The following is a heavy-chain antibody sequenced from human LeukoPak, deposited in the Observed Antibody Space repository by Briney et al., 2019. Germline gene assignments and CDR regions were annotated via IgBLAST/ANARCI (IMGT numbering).Heavy chain of an antibody. Sequence: GGSLRLSCAASGFSFSSYSMNWVRQAPGKGLEWVSYISGSSSRIYYADSVKGRFTISRDNAKTSLYLQMNSLRAEDTALYYCATTMGSGWSRPIDYWGQGTLVTVSS. V-gene: IGHV3-48*01. CDR3: ATTMGSGWSRPIDY. J-gene: IGHJ4*02. CDR1: GFSFSSYS. D-gene: IGHD6-19*01. CDR2: ISGSSSRI.